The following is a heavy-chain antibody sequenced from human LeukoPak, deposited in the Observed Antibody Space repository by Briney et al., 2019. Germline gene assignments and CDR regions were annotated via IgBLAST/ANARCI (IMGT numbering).Heavy chain of an antibody. CDR2: IYTSGST. J-gene: IGHJ3*02. Sequence: SETLSLTCTVSGGPISSYYWSWIRQPPGKGLEWIGYIYTSGSTNYNPSLKSRVTISVDTPKNQFSLKLSSVTAADTAVYYCARLSYYYDASGAFDIWGQGTMVTVSS. CDR3: ARLSYYYDASGAFDI. V-gene: IGHV4-4*09. D-gene: IGHD3-22*01. CDR1: GGPISSYY.